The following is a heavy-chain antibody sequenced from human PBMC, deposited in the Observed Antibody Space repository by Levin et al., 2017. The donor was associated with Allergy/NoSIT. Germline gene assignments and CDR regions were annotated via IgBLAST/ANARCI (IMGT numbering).Heavy chain of an antibody. CDR3: ARVDYYDSSGYYPHSVAFDI. CDR2: IYYSGST. D-gene: IGHD3-22*01. V-gene: IGHV4-59*01. J-gene: IGHJ3*02. CDR1: GGSISSYY. Sequence: SETLSLTCTVSGGSISSYYWSWIRQPPGKGLEWLGYIYYSGSTNYNPSLKSRVTISVDTSKNQFSLKLSSVTAADTAVYYCARVDYYDSSGYYPHSVAFDIWGQGTMVTVSS.